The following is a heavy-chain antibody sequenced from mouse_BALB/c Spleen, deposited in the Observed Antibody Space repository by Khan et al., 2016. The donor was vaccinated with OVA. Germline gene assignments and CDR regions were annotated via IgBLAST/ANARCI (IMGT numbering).Heavy chain of an antibody. Sequence: VQLKQSGPELVKPGASVKISCKTSGYTFPEYTVHWVKQSLGKSLDWIGVINPKNGGTAYNQKFKGKTTLTMDKSSSTAYMEFRSLTSEDSAVYYCARDAGRAWGQGTSVTVAS. J-gene: IGHJ4*01. CDR2: INPKNGGT. V-gene: IGHV1-18*01. CDR3: ARDAGRA. CDR1: GYTFPEYT. D-gene: IGHD3-3*01.